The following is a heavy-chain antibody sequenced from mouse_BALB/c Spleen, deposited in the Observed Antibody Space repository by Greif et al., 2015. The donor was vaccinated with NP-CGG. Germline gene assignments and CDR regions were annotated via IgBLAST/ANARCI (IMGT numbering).Heavy chain of an antibody. CDR3: ARYDYDYYAMDY. CDR1: GYAFSSYW. Sequence: QVQLKQSGAELVRPGSSVKISCKASGYAFSSYWMNWVKQRPGQGLEWIGQIYPGDGETNYNGKFKGKATLTADKSSSTAYMQLSSLTAEDSAVYFCARYDYDYYAMDYWGQGTSVTVFS. V-gene: IGHV1-80*01. D-gene: IGHD2-4*01. J-gene: IGHJ4*01. CDR2: IYPGDGET.